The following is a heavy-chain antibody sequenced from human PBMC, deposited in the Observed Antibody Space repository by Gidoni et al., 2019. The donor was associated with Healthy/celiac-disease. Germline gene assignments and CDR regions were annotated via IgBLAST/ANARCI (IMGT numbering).Heavy chain of an antibody. CDR3: TTDVRNWDYHYFDY. CDR2: IKSKTDGGTT. CDR1: GFTFSNAW. D-gene: IGHD7-27*01. V-gene: IGHV3-15*01. J-gene: IGHJ4*02. Sequence: EVQLVESGGGLVKPGGSLRLSCAASGFTFSNAWMSWVRQAPGKGLEWVGRIKSKTDGGTTDYAAPVKGRFTISRDDSKNTLYLQMNSLKTEDTAVYYCTTDVRNWDYHYFDYWGQGTLVTVSS.